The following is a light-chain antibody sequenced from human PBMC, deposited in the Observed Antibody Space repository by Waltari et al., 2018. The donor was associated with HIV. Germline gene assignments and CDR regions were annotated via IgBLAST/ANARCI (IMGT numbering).Light chain of an antibody. CDR3: SSYTSATTWV. V-gene: IGLV2-14*03. CDR1: SSDIGDYNF. CDR2: DVA. J-gene: IGLJ3*02. Sequence: QSALTQPASVSGSHGQSITISCTGSSSDIGDYNFVSWYQHHPGKAPKLIIFDVAERPSGISHRFSGSKSANTASLTISGLQAEDEADYYCSSYTSATTWVFGGGTKLTVL.